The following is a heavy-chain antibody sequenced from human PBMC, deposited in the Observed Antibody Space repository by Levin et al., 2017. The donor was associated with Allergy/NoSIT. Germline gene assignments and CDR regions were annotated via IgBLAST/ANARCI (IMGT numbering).Heavy chain of an antibody. CDR2: INWNGGST. CDR1: GFTFDDYG. J-gene: IGHJ4*02. V-gene: IGHV3-20*04. CDR3: ARDDRMVAARGPFDY. Sequence: PGESLKISCAASGFTFDDYGMSWVRQAPGKGLEWVSGINWNGGSTGYADSVKGRFTISRDNAKNSLYLQMNSLRAEDTALYYCARDDRMVAARGPFDYWGQGTLVTVSS. D-gene: IGHD2-15*01.